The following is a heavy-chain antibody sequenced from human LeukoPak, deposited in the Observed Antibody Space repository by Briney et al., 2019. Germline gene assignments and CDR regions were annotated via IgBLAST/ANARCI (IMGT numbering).Heavy chain of an antibody. CDR3: ARDDEHPYDTKVLDAYDV. D-gene: IGHD3-22*01. J-gene: IGHJ3*01. V-gene: IGHV1-2*02. CDR2: IRPNDGVT. CDR1: GYTFTGYH. Sequence: ASVTVSCTTSGYTFTGYHINWVRQAPGQGLEWVGWIRPNDGVTKYSQNLQGRVTMSRDTSISTTYLELSSLTSDDTATYYCARDDEHPYDTKVLDAYDVWGQGTMVTVSS.